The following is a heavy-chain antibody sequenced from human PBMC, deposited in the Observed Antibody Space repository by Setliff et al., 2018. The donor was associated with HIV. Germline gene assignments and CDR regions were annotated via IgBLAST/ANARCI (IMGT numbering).Heavy chain of an antibody. CDR2: ISDTGNA. D-gene: IGHD3-22*01. J-gene: IGHJ3*02. CDR1: GDSISNGLF. V-gene: IGHV4-38-2*02. Sequence: PSETLSLTCTVSGDSISNGLFWGWIRQPPGKGLEWIGTISDTGNAHYSPSLKSRVTISVDTSKNQFSLKLSSVTAADTAVYYCAREGVTMRGNAFDIWGQGTMVTVSS. CDR3: AREGVTMRGNAFDI.